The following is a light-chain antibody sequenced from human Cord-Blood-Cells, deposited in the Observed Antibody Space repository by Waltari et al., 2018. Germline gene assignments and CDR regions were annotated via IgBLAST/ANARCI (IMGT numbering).Light chain of an antibody. CDR3: QQYGSSPQT. Sequence: EIVLTQSPGTLSLSPGERATLSCRASQSVSSSYLARYQQKPGQAPRLLIYGASSRPTGIPDGFSGSGSGTDFTLTSSRLEPEDFAVYYCQQYGSSPQTFGQGTKVEIK. CDR1: QSVSSSY. CDR2: GAS. V-gene: IGKV3-20*01. J-gene: IGKJ1*01.